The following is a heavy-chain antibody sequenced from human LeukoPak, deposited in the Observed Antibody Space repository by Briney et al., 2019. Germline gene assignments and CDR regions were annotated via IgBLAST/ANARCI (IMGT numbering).Heavy chain of an antibody. V-gene: IGHV3-30*02. D-gene: IGHD1-26*01. J-gene: IGHJ4*02. CDR3: AKVARSGSYSGGFDY. Sequence: GGSLRLSCAASGFTFSSYGMHWVRQAPGKGLEWVAFIRYDGSNKYYADSVKGRFTISRDNSKNTLYLQMNSLRAEDTAIYYCAKVARSGSYSGGFDYWGQGTLVTVSS. CDR2: IRYDGSNK. CDR1: GFTFSSYG.